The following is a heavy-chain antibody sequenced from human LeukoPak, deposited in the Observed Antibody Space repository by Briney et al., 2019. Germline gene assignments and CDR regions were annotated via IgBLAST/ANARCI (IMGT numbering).Heavy chain of an antibody. D-gene: IGHD4-23*01. CDR2: MNPNSGNT. Sequence: ASVKVSCKASGSTFTDYYMHWVRQAPGQGLEWMGWMNPNSGNTGYAQKFQGRVTITRNNSISTVYMELSSLRSEDTAVYYCARRLGLRWDLQAFDIWGQGTMVTVPS. V-gene: IGHV1-8*03. J-gene: IGHJ3*02. CDR1: GSTFTDYY. CDR3: ARRLGLRWDLQAFDI.